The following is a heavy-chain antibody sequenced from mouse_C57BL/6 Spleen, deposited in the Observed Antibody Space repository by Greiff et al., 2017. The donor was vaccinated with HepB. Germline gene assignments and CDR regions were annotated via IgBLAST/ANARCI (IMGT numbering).Heavy chain of an antibody. CDR1: GFTFSSYA. CDR3: ARDSGYDEYYFDY. D-gene: IGHD2-2*01. CDR2: ISDGGSYT. Sequence: EVQGVESGGGLVKPGGSLKLSCAASGFTFSSYAMSWVRQTPEKRLEWVATISDGGSYTYYPDNVKGRFTISRDNAKNNLYLQMSHLKSEDTAMYYCARDSGYDEYYFDYWGQGTTLTVSS. V-gene: IGHV5-4*01. J-gene: IGHJ2*01.